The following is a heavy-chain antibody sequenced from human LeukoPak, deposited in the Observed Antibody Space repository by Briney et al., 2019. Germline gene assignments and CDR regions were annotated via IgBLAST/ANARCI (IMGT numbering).Heavy chain of an antibody. V-gene: IGHV3-48*01. CDR1: GFTFSSYS. CDR2: ISTSSTTI. Sequence: GGSLRLSCAASGFTFSSYSMNWVRQAPGKGLEWVSYISTSSTTISYADSEKGRFTISRDNAQSSLYLQMNSLRAEDTAVYYCAPLRRGGSLFYDYWGQGTLVTVSS. CDR3: APLRRGGSLFYDY. D-gene: IGHD3-16*01. J-gene: IGHJ4*02.